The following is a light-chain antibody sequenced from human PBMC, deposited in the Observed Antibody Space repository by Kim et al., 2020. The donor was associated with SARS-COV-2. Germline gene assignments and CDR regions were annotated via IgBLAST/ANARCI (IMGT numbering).Light chain of an antibody. Sequence: SVTISCTVTRSDVGGYNYVSWYQQHPGKAPKVMIYEVSKRPAGVPDRFSGSTSGNTASLTVSGLQAEDEADYYCYSYTTTSTPYVFGSGTKVTVL. J-gene: IGLJ1*01. CDR3: YSYTTTSTPYV. CDR2: EVS. V-gene: IGLV2-8*01. CDR1: RSDVGGYNY.